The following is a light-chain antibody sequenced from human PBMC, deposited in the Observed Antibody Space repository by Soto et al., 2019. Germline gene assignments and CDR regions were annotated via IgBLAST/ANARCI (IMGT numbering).Light chain of an antibody. J-gene: IGKJ4*01. CDR3: RPFHSDTRT. CDR1: QCISSA. CDR2: DAS. V-gene: IGKV1-13*02. Sequence: AIQLTQSPSSLSASVGDRVTITCRASQCISSALAWYHREPGKPPHLLIYDASTLQSGVPSRFSGSGSGTYVSLTISRLQPEDSRSYHCRPFHSDTRTFGWGTRVEIK.